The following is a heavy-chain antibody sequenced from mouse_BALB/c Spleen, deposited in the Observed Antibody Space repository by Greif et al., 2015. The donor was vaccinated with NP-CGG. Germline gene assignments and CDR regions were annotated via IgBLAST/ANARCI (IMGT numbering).Heavy chain of an antibody. Sequence: EVQRVESGAELVKPGASVKLSCTASGFNIKDTYMHWVKQRPEQGLEWIGRIDPANGNTKYDPRFQGKATITADTSSNTAYLQLSSLTSEDTAVYYCARARPYYAMDYWGQGTSVTVSS. D-gene: IGHD3-1*01. CDR1: GFNIKDTY. V-gene: IGHV14-3*02. J-gene: IGHJ4*01. CDR3: ARARPYYAMDY. CDR2: IDPANGNT.